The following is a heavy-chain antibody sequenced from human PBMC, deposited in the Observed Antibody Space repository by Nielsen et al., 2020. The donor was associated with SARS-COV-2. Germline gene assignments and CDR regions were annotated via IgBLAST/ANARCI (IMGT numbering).Heavy chain of an antibody. CDR2: IRSKTNNYET. CDR3: KHYYDMDV. Sequence: GESLKISCAASWFTFGYAIIHWVRQASGNGLEWVVRIRSKTNNYETSYAASVKGRFIISRDESKNMAYLQMNSLKTDDTAVYYCKHYYDMDVWGQGTTVTVSS. J-gene: IGHJ6*02. CDR1: WFTFGYAI. V-gene: IGHV3-73*01.